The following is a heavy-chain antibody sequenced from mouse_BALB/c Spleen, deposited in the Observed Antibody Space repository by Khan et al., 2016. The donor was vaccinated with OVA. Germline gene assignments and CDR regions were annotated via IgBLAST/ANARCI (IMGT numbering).Heavy chain of an antibody. J-gene: IGHJ2*01. V-gene: IGHV1-5*01. Sequence: VQLQQSGTVLARPGASVKMSCKASGYTFTSYWMHWVKQRPGQGLEWIGAIYPGNSDTNYNQNFKGKAKLTAVTSTSTAYMDFNSLTDEDSAVYYCSRNGFGNYESWDYWGQGTTLTVSS. CDR1: GYTFTSYW. CDR3: SRNGFGNYESWDY. CDR2: IYPGNSDT. D-gene: IGHD2-1*01.